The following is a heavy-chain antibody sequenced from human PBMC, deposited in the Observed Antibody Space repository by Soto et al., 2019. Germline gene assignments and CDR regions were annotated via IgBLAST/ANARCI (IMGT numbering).Heavy chain of an antibody. V-gene: IGHV3-30-3*01. J-gene: IGHJ4*02. CDR3: ARDSLCGGDCTLYYFDY. D-gene: IGHD2-21*02. Sequence: QVQLVESGGGVVQPGRPLRLSCAASGFTFSTDAMYWVRQAPGKGLEWVAVISYGGSKKYYADSVKGRFTISRDNPKNRLYLQMNILRADDTAVYYCARDSLCGGDCTLYYFDYWGQGTLVTVSS. CDR1: GFTFSTDA. CDR2: ISYGGSKK.